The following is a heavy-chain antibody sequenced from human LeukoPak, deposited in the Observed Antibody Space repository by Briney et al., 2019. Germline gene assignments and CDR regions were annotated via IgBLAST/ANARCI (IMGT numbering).Heavy chain of an antibody. V-gene: IGHV4-38-2*02. D-gene: IGHD6-19*01. CDR3: ARDALPSGWSEVSWFDP. J-gene: IGHJ5*02. CDR2: IYHSGST. Sequence: SETLSLACTVSGYSISSGYYWGWIRQPPGKGLEWIGSIYHSGSTYYNPSLKSRVTISVDTSKNQFSLKLSSVTAADTAVYYCARDALPSGWSEVSWFDPWGQGTLVTASS. CDR1: GYSISSGYY.